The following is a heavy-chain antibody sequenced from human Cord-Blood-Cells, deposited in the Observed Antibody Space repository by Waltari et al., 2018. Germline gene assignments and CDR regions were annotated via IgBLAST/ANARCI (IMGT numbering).Heavy chain of an antibody. CDR1: GFTFSSYG. CDR2: ISYDGSNK. V-gene: IGHV3-30*03. J-gene: IGHJ3*02. CDR3: DAFDI. Sequence: QVQLVESGGGVVQPGRSLRHSCAASGFTFSSYGMHWVRQAPGKGLEWVAVISYDGSNKYYADSVKGRFTISRDNSKNTLYLQMNSLRAEDTAVYYCDAFDIWGQGTMVTVSS.